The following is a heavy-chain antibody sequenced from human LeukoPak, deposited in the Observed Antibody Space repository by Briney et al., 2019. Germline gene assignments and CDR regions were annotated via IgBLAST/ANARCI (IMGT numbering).Heavy chain of an antibody. CDR3: ARLIIAAAGDY. V-gene: IGHV3-30*04. CDR1: GFTFSSYA. CDR2: ISYDGSNK. J-gene: IGHJ4*02. Sequence: GRSLRLSCAASGFTFSSYAMHWVRQAPGKGLEWVAVISYDGSNKYYAGSVKGRFTISRDNSKNTLYLQMNSLRAEDTAVYYCARLIIAAAGDYWGQGTLVTVSS. D-gene: IGHD6-13*01.